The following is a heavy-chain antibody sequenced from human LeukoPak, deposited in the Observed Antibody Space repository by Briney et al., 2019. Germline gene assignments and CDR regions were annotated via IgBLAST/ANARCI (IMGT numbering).Heavy chain of an antibody. Sequence: ASVKVSCKAFGYTFTSYYMHWVRQAPGQGLEWMGIINPSGGSTSYAQKFQGRVTMTRDTSTSTVYMELSSLRSEDTAVYYCARGGAGSYDSSGYYYYWGQGTLVTVSS. J-gene: IGHJ4*02. CDR2: INPSGGST. CDR3: ARGGAGSYDSSGYYYY. CDR1: GYTFTSYY. D-gene: IGHD3-22*01. V-gene: IGHV1-46*01.